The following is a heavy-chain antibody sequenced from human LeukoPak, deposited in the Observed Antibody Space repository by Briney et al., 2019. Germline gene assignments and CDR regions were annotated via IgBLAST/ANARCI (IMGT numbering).Heavy chain of an antibody. CDR1: GGSISSGGYS. CDR3: ARGTTVTAIFDY. D-gene: IGHD4-11*01. J-gene: IGHJ4*02. V-gene: IGHV4-31*03. CDR2: IYYSGST. Sequence: PSETLSLTCTVSGGSISSGGYSWSWIRQHPGKGLEWIGYIYYSGSTYYNPSLKSRVTISVDTSKNQFSLKLSSVTAADTAVYYCARGTTVTAIFDYWGQGTLVTVSS.